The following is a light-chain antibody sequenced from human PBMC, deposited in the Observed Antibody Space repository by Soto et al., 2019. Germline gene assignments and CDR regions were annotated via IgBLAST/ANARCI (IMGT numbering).Light chain of an antibody. Sequence: DIQMTQSPSSLSASVGDRVTITCRASQSISSYLNWYQQKPGKAPKLLMYAASSLQSGVPSRFSGSGSGTDFTLTISSLQPEEFATYYCQQSYSTPRTFGQGNKVEIK. CDR1: QSISSY. J-gene: IGKJ1*01. CDR3: QQSYSTPRT. V-gene: IGKV1-39*01. CDR2: AAS.